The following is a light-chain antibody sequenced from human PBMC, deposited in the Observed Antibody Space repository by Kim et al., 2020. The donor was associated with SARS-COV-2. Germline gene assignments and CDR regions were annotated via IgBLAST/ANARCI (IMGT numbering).Light chain of an antibody. Sequence: VTIPCTGSSSNIGAGYDVHWYQQLPGTAPKLLIYGNSNRPSGVPDRFSGSESGTSASLAITGLQAEDEADYYCQSYDSSLSGSVVFGGGTKLTVL. CDR1: SSNIGAGYD. V-gene: IGLV1-40*01. CDR3: QSYDSSLSGSVV. CDR2: GNS. J-gene: IGLJ2*01.